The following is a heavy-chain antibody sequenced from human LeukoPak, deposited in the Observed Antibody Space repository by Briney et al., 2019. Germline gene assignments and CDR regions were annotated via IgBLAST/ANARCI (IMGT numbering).Heavy chain of an antibody. J-gene: IGHJ4*02. D-gene: IGHD3-16*01. CDR1: GDSINSSYYY. V-gene: IGHV4-39*07. Sequence: PSETLSLTCTVSGDSINSSYYYWGWIRQPPGKGLEWIGTIYYSGGTFYNPSLKSRVTISVDTSRNQFSLKLNSVTAADTAVYYCARVQLGMGFYFDYWGQGALVTVSS. CDR2: IYYSGGT. CDR3: ARVQLGMGFYFDY.